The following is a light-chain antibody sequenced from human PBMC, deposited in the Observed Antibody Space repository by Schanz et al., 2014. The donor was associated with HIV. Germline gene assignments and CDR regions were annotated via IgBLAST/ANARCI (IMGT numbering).Light chain of an antibody. Sequence: QSVLAQPPSVSGAPGQRVTISCSGSSSNIGSNTVNWYQHLPGTAPKLLIYGNNNRPSGVPDRFSGSKSGTSASLAITGLQAEDEADYYCQSYDSSLSGVVFGGGTKVTVL. CDR1: SSNIGSNT. J-gene: IGLJ2*01. CDR2: GNN. V-gene: IGLV1-40*01. CDR3: QSYDSSLSGVV.